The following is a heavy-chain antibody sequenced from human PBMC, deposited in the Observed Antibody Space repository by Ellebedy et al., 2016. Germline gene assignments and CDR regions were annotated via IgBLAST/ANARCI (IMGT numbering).Heavy chain of an antibody. CDR1: GYTFINND. CDR2: MNANSGNT. Sequence: ASVKVSCKASGYTFINNDINWVRQATGQGLEWMGWMNANSGNTGYAQKFQGRVTMTRDTAISTAYMELSSLTFDDTAVYYCARGAGEMGADWFDPWGQGTLVTVSS. J-gene: IGHJ5*02. D-gene: IGHD3-16*01. CDR3: ARGAGEMGADWFDP. V-gene: IGHV1-8*02.